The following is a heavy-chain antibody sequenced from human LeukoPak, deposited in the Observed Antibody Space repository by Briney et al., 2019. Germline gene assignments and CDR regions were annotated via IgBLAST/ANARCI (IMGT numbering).Heavy chain of an antibody. CDR3: ASYPRYSSTPPFDY. D-gene: IGHD2-2*01. CDR2: INPNTGET. CDR1: GYTFTGYY. V-gene: IGHV1-2*02. J-gene: IGHJ4*02. Sequence: ASVKVSCKASGYTFTGYYMHWVRQAPGQGLEWMGWINPNTGETNSAQKFQGRVTMTRDTTINPAYMELTRLTSDDTAVYYCASYPRYSSTPPFDYWGQGTLVTVSS.